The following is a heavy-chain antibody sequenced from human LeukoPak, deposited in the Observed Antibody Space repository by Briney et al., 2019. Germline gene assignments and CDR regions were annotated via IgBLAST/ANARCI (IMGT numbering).Heavy chain of an antibody. CDR3: AKDGQSFNSMWDYLDS. V-gene: IGHV3-23*01. Sequence: SGGSLRLSCAASGFDFSTYAMSWVRQAPGKGLEGVSGIGGGDTHYADSVKGRFTISRDNSKSTVELHMSSLRVEDTAVYYCAKDGQSFNSMWDYLDSWGRGTLVTVSS. J-gene: IGHJ4*02. CDR2: IGGGDT. D-gene: IGHD1-26*01. CDR1: GFDFSTYA.